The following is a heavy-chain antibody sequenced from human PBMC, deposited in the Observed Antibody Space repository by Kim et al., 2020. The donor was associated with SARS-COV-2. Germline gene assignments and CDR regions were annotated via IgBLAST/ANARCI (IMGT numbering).Heavy chain of an antibody. V-gene: IGHV3-48*02. J-gene: IGHJ6*02. CDR1: GFTFSSYS. CDR2: ISSSSSTI. CDR3: ARESPTYYYYGMDV. Sequence: GGSLRLSCAASGFTFSSYSMNWVRQAPGKGLEWVSYISSSSSTIYYADSVKGRFTISRDNAKNSLYLQMNSLRDEDTAVYYCARESPTYYYYGMDVWGQGTTVTVSS.